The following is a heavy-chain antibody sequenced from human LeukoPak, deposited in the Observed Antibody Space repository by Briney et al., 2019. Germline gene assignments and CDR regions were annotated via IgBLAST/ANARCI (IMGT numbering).Heavy chain of an antibody. V-gene: IGHV3-23*01. CDR2: VRSGGIST. CDR1: GFMFGNNA. J-gene: IGHJ4*02. CDR3: ANAMGNIRLHIDN. Sequence: GGSLRLSCEASGFMFGNNAMSWVRQAPGKGMEWVSGVRSGGISTLYADSVKGRFTISRDNTNNTLYLQLMSLRAEAAALYSCANAMGNIRLHIDNWGQGTLVTVS. D-gene: IGHD1-26*01.